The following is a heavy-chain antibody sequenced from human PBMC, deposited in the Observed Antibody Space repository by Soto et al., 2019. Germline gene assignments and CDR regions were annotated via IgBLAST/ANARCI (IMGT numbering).Heavy chain of an antibody. CDR3: ARLGIAAAASYYYGMDV. Sequence: PGESLKISCKHSGFNFPTFWIAWVRQMPGKGLEWMGTIYPDDSDTRYSPSFQGQVTISADKSISTAYLQWSSLKASDTAMYYCARLGIAAAASYYYGMDVWGQGTLVTVSS. V-gene: IGHV5-51*01. J-gene: IGHJ6*02. CDR1: GFNFPTFW. D-gene: IGHD6-13*01. CDR2: IYPDDSDT.